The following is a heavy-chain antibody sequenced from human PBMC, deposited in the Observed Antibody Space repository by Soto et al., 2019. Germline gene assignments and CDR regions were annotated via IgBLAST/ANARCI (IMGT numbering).Heavy chain of an antibody. CDR3: ATSPLSTEYRHYYYMDV. Sequence: QVQLQESGPGLVKPSETLSLNCTVSGGSIGSYSWSWIRQPPGKGLEWIGYVYKSGSLSYSPSLKSRVTISIDPSGSQCSRKLTSVTAVDTAVYYCATSPLSTEYRHYYYMDVWGKGTTVTVSS. CDR2: VYKSGSL. V-gene: IGHV4-59*13. J-gene: IGHJ6*03. D-gene: IGHD2-2*01. CDR1: GGSIGSYS.